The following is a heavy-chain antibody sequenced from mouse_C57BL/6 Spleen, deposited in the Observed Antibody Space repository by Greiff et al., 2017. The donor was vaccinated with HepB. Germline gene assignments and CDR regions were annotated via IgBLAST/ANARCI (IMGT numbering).Heavy chain of an antibody. Sequence: QVQLQQPGAELVKPGASVKMSCKASGYTFTSYWITWVKQRPGQGLEWIGDIYPGSGSTNYNEKFKSKATLTVDTSSSTAYMQLSSLTSEDSAVYYCARGGHDYDVFYYFDYWGQGTTLTVSS. CDR3: ARGGHDYDVFYYFDY. V-gene: IGHV1-55*01. J-gene: IGHJ2*01. CDR1: GYTFTSYW. D-gene: IGHD2-4*01. CDR2: IYPGSGST.